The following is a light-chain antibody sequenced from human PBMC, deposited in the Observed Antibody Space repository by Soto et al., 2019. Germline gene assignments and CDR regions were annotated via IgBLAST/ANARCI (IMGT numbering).Light chain of an antibody. Sequence: QSVLTQPASVSGSPGQASTISCTGTSSDVGAYNYVSWYQQHPGKAPKLMIYDVSNRPSGVSNRFSGSKSGNTASLTISGLQAEDEADYYCSSYTSSSTLVFGGGTKLTVL. CDR1: SSDVGAYNY. V-gene: IGLV2-14*01. CDR2: DVS. CDR3: SSYTSSSTLV. J-gene: IGLJ2*01.